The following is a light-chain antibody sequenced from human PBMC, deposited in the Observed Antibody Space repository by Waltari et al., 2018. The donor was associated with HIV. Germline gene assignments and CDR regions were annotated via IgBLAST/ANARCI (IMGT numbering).Light chain of an antibody. J-gene: IGLJ2*01. V-gene: IGLV2-8*01. CDR2: QVT. CDR1: SDIHDYNF. CDR3: SSFAGSNKL. Sequence: SDIHDYNFISWYQQYSGKAPKLIIFQVTKRPSGVPDRFSGSRSGNTASLIVSGLQAEDEAVYFCSSFAGSNKLFGGGTKLTVL.